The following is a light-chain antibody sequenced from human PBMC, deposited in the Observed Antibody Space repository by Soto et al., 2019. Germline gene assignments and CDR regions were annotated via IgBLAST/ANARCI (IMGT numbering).Light chain of an antibody. J-gene: IGKJ1*01. CDR1: QTINDW. V-gene: IGKV1-5*01. Sequence: DIQMTQSPSTLSASVGDRVTITCRASQTINDWLAWDQLKPGKAPKLLIPEVSNLERWVPSRVGGSGSGTEFTLTISSLQPDDFATYYCQQYKTYPWTFGQGTKVDIK. CDR2: EVS. CDR3: QQYKTYPWT.